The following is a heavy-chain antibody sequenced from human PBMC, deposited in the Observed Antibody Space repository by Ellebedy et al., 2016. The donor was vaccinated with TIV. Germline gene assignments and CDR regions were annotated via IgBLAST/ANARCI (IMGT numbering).Heavy chain of an antibody. CDR1: GLTFSSHA. J-gene: IGHJ3*01. Sequence: PGGSLRLSCAASGLTFSSHAMSWVRQAPGKGLEWVFSITESGGNTYYADSVKGRFTISRDNSKDTLYLQMNSLGAEDTAIYYCARDPVGVGPAFDVWGQGTMVTVSS. V-gene: IGHV3-23*01. CDR2: ITESGGNT. CDR3: ARDPVGVGPAFDV. D-gene: IGHD4-23*01.